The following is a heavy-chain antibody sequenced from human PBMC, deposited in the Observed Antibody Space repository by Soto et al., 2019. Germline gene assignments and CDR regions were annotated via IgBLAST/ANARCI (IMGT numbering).Heavy chain of an antibody. CDR3: ARYYDGSGNSDAFDI. D-gene: IGHD3-22*01. Sequence: PGGSLRLSCAASGFTFSIYWMTWVRHAPGKGLEWVTNIKYDGSDKYYVDSVKGRFTISRDNAKKSLYLDMNSLRAEDTAIYYCARYYDGSGNSDAFDIWGQGTMVTVSS. J-gene: IGHJ3*02. V-gene: IGHV3-7*03. CDR2: IKYDGSDK. CDR1: GFTFSIYW.